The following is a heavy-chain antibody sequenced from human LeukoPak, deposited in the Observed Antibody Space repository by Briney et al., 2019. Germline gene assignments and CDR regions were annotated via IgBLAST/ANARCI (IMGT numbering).Heavy chain of an antibody. CDR3: AREGGVSHFDY. D-gene: IGHD3-16*01. V-gene: IGHV3-48*01. CDR1: GFTFSSYS. Sequence: GGSLRLSCAVSGFTFSSYSMNCVSQEPGRGMEWVSYIISSSRTTYYTDSVKGRFTISRDNAKNSLYLQMNSLRAEDTAVYYCAREGGVSHFDYWGQGTLVTVSS. CDR2: IISSSRTT. J-gene: IGHJ4*02.